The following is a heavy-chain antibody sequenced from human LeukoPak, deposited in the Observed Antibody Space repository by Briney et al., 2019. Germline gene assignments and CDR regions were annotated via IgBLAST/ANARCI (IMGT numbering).Heavy chain of an antibody. D-gene: IGHD1-14*01. Sequence: SETLSLTCTVSGASISGYYWSWIRHPAGKGLEWIGRVYSSGSTNYNPSLKSRVTMSEDTSKNQFSLKLRSVTAADTAVYYCARDPDGYNWFDSWGQGTQVTVST. V-gene: IGHV4-4*07. CDR1: GASISGYY. CDR2: VYSSGST. CDR3: ARDPDGYNWFDS. J-gene: IGHJ5*01.